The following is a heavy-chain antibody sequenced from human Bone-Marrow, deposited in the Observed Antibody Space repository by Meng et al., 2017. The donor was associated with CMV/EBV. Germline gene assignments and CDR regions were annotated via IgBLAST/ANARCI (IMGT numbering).Heavy chain of an antibody. D-gene: IGHD3-3*01. CDR2: INPSGGST. CDR3: ARGAYYDFWSGYYNYYYGMDV. V-gene: IGHV1-46*01. J-gene: IGHJ6*02. CDR1: GYTFTSYY. Sequence: ASVQVSCKASGYTFTSYYMHWVRQAPGQGLEWMGIINPSGGSTSYAQKFQGRVTMTRDTSTSTVYMELSSLRSEDTAVYYCARGAYYDFWSGYYNYYYGMDVWGQGTTVTVSS.